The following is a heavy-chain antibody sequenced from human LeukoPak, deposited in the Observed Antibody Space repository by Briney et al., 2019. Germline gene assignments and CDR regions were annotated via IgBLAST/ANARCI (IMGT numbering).Heavy chain of an antibody. CDR3: ASGGGITMVRGVINN. J-gene: IGHJ4*02. V-gene: IGHV4-38-2*01. CDR1: GYFISSGYY. CDR2: IYHSGST. Sequence: SETLSLTCAVSGYFISSGYYWGWIRQPPGKGLEWIGSIYHSGSTYYNPSLKSRVTISVDTSKNQFSLKLSSVTAADTAVYYCASGGGITMVRGVINNWGQGTLVTVSS. D-gene: IGHD3-10*01.